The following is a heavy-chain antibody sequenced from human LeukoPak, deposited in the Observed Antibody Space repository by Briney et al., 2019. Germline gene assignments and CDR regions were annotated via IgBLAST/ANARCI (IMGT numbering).Heavy chain of an antibody. V-gene: IGHV3-30*12. Sequence: GGSLRLSCAASGFSFRSYGMQWVRQAPGKGLEWEAVISYDGSNKYYADSVKGRFTISRDNSKNTLYLQMNSLRADDTAVYYCARGFNGFDIWGQGTMVTVSS. J-gene: IGHJ3*02. CDR3: ARGFNGFDI. CDR2: ISYDGSNK. CDR1: GFSFRSYG.